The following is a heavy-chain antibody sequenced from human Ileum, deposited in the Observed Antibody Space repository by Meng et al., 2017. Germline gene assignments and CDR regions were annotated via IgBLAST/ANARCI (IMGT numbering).Heavy chain of an antibody. J-gene: IGHJ4*02. Sequence: GESLKISCAASGFTFSSYAMHWVRQAPGKGLEWVAIISFDGGNKFVAESVKGRFTISRDNSKNTLFLQMNSLRDEDTAVFYCAKVALATAIKGPYDYWGQGTLVTVSS. V-gene: IGHV3-30*04. CDR2: ISFDGGNK. CDR3: AKVALATAIKGPYDY. CDR1: GFTFSSYA. D-gene: IGHD2-21*02.